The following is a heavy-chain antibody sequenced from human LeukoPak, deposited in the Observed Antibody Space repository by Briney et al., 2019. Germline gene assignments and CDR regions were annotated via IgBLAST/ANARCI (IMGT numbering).Heavy chain of an antibody. CDR1: GGSFSGYY. D-gene: IGHD6-6*01. CDR3: ARQSSIAARLRRGYFDY. V-gene: IGHV4-34*01. CDR2: INHSGST. J-gene: IGHJ4*02. Sequence: PSETLSLTCAVYGGSFSGYYWSWIRQPPGKGLEWIGEINHSGSTNYNPSLKSRVTISVGTSKNQFSLKLSSVTAADTAVYYCARQSSIAARLRRGYFDYWGQGTLVTVSS.